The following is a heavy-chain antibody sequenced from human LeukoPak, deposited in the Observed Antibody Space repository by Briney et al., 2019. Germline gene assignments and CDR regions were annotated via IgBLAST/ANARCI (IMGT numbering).Heavy chain of an antibody. CDR2: LYPDASHT. Sequence: LYPDASHTIYPPSFQRQVTISAVTSISTAYLQWSSLKASDTAMYYCARGGRVAAHSFDPWGQGTLVTVSS. J-gene: IGHJ5*02. V-gene: IGHV5-51*01. CDR3: ARGGRVAAHSFDP. D-gene: IGHD6-13*01.